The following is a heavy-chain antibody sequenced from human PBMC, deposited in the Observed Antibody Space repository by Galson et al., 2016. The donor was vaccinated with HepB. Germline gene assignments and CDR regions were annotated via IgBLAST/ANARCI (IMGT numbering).Heavy chain of an antibody. J-gene: IGHJ4*02. Sequence: SLRLSCAASGLTFRSYAMHWVRQAPGKGLEWVAVISYDGSNKYYADSVKGRFTISRDNSKNTLYLQMNSLRAEDTGVYYCARDADIVKVPAAIRADYWGQGTLVTVSS. CDR2: ISYDGSNK. CDR1: GLTFRSYA. V-gene: IGHV3-30*04. D-gene: IGHD2-2*02. CDR3: ARDADIVKVPAAIRADY.